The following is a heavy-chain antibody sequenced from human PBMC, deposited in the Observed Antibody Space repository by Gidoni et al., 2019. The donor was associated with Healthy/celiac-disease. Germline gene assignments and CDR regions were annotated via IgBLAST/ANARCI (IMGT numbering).Heavy chain of an antibody. CDR2: IYTSGST. D-gene: IGHD1-26*01. V-gene: IGHV4-4*07. Sequence: QVQLQESGPGLVQPSETLSLTCTVSGGSISSYYWSWIRQPAGKGLEWIGRIYTSGSTNYNPSLKSRVTMSVDTSTNQFSLKLSSVTAADTAVYYCARDLVGATVVYYYYYMDVWGKGTTVTVSS. CDR3: ARDLVGATVVYYYYYMDV. CDR1: GGSISSYY. J-gene: IGHJ6*03.